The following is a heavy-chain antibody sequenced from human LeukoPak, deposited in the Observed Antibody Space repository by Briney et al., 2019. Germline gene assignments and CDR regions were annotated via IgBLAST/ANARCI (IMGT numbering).Heavy chain of an antibody. D-gene: IGHD3-10*01. V-gene: IGHV3-74*01. J-gene: IGHJ5*02. CDR1: GFTFSSYW. Sequence: GGCLRLSCAASGFTFSSYWMHWVRQAPGKGLVWVSRINGDGNSINYADSVKGRFTISRDNAKNSLYLQMNSLRAEDTAVYYCASGPPYGSGSYLIGWFDPWGQGTLVTVSS. CDR2: INGDGNSI. CDR3: ASGPPYGSGSYLIGWFDP.